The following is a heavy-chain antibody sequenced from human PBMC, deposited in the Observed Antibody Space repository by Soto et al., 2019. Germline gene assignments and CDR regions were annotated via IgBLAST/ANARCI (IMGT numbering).Heavy chain of an antibody. D-gene: IGHD4-17*01. CDR2: IIPILGIA. CDR1: GGTFSSYT. J-gene: IGHJ6*03. V-gene: IGHV1-69*04. CDR3: ARDDYGDYDQDYYYYYYYMDV. Sequence: ASVKVSCKASGGTFSSYTISWVRQAPGQGLEWMGRIIPILGIANYAQKFQGRVTITADKSTSTAYMELSSLRSEDTAVYYCARDDYGDYDQDYYYYYYYMDVWGKGTTVTVSS.